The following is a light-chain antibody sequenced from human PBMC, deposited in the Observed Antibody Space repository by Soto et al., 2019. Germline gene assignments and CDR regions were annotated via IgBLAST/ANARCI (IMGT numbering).Light chain of an antibody. J-gene: IGLJ1*01. CDR3: SSYTSISTFV. Sequence: QSVLAQPASVSGSPGQSITISCTGTSSDVGGYNYVSWYQQHPGKAPKLMICEVSDRPSGVSNRFSGSKSGNTASLTISGLQAEDEADYYCSSYTSISTFVFGTGTKLTVL. V-gene: IGLV2-14*01. CDR1: SSDVGGYNY. CDR2: EVS.